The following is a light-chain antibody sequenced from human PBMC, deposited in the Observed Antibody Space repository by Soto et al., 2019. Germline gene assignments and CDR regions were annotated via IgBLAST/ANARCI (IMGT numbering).Light chain of an antibody. CDR2: DVS. Sequence: QTVLTQPASVSGSPGQSITISCTGTSSDVGGYNYVSGYQQHPGKAPKLMIYDVSNRPSGVANRFSGSKSGNTASLTISGLQAEDEADYYCSAYTSSSPFVFGAGTKLTVL. J-gene: IGLJ1*01. V-gene: IGLV2-14*01. CDR3: SAYTSSSPFV. CDR1: SSDVGGYNY.